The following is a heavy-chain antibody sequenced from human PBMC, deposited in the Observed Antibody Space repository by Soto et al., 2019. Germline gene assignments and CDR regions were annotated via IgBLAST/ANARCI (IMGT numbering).Heavy chain of an antibody. J-gene: IGHJ4*02. V-gene: IGHV1-18*04. CDR2: ISTFNGNA. D-gene: IGHD6-19*01. Sequence: QVQLVQSGAEVKKPGAPVKVSCKASGYTFSSNGVSWVRQAPGQGLEWMGWISTFNGNAHFAQKFQGRVTMTTDTSTNTAYMELRSLSSDDTAVYYCARLHGYSSGWYDYWGQGTLVTVSS. CDR3: ARLHGYSSGWYDY. CDR1: GYTFSSNG.